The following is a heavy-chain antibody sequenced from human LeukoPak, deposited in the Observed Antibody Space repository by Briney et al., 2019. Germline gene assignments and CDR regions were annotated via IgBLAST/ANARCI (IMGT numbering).Heavy chain of an antibody. V-gene: IGHV3-23*01. CDR1: KFTFSNFA. J-gene: IGHJ6*03. D-gene: IGHD2-2*01. CDR3: ARERYCSSTSCHERAYMDV. CDR2: ISGGGGST. Sequence: GGSLRLSCAASKFTFSNFAMSWVRQAPGKGLEWVSGISGGGGSTYYAESVKDRFTISRDNSKDTLYLQMNSLRAEDTAVYYCARERYCSSTSCHERAYMDVWGKGTTVTVSS.